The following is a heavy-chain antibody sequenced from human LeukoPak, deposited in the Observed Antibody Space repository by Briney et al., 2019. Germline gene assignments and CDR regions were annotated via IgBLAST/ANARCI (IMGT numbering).Heavy chain of an antibody. CDR2: IYTSGST. D-gene: IGHD6-19*01. Sequence: SQTLSLTCAVSGGSISSGSYSWSWIRQPAGKGLEWIGRIYTSGSTNYNPSLKSRVTISVDTSKNQFSLKLSSVTAADTAVYYCARDGGIAVAGLFDYWGQGTLVTVSS. J-gene: IGHJ4*02. V-gene: IGHV4-61*02. CDR1: GGSISSGSYS. CDR3: ARDGGIAVAGLFDY.